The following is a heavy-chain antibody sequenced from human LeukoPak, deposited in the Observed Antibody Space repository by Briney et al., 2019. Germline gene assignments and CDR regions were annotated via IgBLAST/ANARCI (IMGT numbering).Heavy chain of an antibody. Sequence: PGGSLRLSCAASGFIFSSCWMSWVRQAPGKGLEWVANLKQDGSEKYYVDSVKGRFTISRDNAKNSLYLQMNSLRAEDTAVYYCARLIVIPGGIDVWGQGTTVTVSS. CDR1: GFIFSSCW. CDR3: ARLIVIPGGIDV. V-gene: IGHV3-7*03. D-gene: IGHD2/OR15-2a*01. CDR2: LKQDGSEK. J-gene: IGHJ6*02.